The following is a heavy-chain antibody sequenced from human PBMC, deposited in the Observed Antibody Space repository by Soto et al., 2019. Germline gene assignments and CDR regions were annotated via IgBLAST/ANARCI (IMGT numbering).Heavy chain of an antibody. J-gene: IGHJ5*02. Sequence: SETLSLTCAVYGGSFSSYYWSWIRQPPGKGLEWIGVINHSGSTNYDPSLKSRVTISIDTSKNQVSLTLSSVTAADTAVYYCARGEPRFMEWFLLCEYFDPWGQGTLVTVSS. CDR2: INHSGST. CDR3: ARGEPRFMEWFLLCEYFDP. CDR1: GGSFSSYY. V-gene: IGHV4-34*01. D-gene: IGHD3-3*01.